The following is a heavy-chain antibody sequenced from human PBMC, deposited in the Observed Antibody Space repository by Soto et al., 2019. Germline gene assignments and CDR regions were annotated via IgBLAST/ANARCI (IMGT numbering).Heavy chain of an antibody. Sequence: GGSLRLSCAASGLSFRNYAMHWVRQAPCKGLEWVAVISYDGSNKYYADSVKGRFTISRDNSKNTLYLQMNSLRAEDTAVYYCAKDGAYDTTLGAFDIWGQGTMVTVSS. V-gene: IGHV3-30*04. D-gene: IGHD3-22*01. CDR3: AKDGAYDTTLGAFDI. CDR1: GLSFRNYA. CDR2: ISYDGSNK. J-gene: IGHJ3*02.